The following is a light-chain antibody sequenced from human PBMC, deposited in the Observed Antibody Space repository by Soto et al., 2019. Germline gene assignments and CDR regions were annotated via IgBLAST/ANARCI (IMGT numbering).Light chain of an antibody. CDR3: QQRSTWPHT. V-gene: IGKV3-11*01. J-gene: IGKJ2*01. CDR2: DAS. CDR1: QSVSRF. Sequence: EIVLTQSPATLSLSPGERATLSCRASQSVSRFLAWFQQRPGQAPRLLIYDASNRASGVPVRFSGSGSGTDFTLTISSLEPEDFAVYYCQQRSTWPHTFGQGTKLEI.